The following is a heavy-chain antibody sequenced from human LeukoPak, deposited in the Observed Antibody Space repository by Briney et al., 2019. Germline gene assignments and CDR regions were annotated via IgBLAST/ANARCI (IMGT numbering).Heavy chain of an antibody. V-gene: IGHV1-18*01. Sequence: WASVKVSCKAPGYSFTSYGISWVRQAPGQGLERMGWISAYNGSTNYAQKLQGRVTMSTDTSTSTAYMELKSLRSDDTAVYYCARDSARPVGATGPAFDYWGQGTLVTVSS. D-gene: IGHD1-26*01. J-gene: IGHJ4*02. CDR3: ARDSARPVGATGPAFDY. CDR2: ISAYNGST. CDR1: GYSFTSYG.